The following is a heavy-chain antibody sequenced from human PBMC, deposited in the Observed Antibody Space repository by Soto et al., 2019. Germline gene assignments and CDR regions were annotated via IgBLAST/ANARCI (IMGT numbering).Heavy chain of an antibody. CDR1: GDSVSSYLVT. Sequence: SQTLSLTCAISGDSVSSYLVTWNWVRQSPSRGLEWLGRTYYRSKWSNDYAVSVKGRINVNPDTSKNQFSLHLMSVTLEDTAVYLCARATSGVFDYWGQGILVTVDS. J-gene: IGHJ4*02. CDR2: TYYRSKWSN. V-gene: IGHV6-1*01. D-gene: IGHD6-25*01. CDR3: ARATSGVFDY.